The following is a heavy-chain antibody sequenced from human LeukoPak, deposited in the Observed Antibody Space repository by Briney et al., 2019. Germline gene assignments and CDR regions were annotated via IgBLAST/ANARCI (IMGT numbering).Heavy chain of an antibody. Sequence: NSSETLSLTCTVSGGSISSYYWSWIRQPPGKGLEWIGYIYYSGSTNYNPSLKSRVTISVDTSKNQFSLKLSSVTAADTAVYYCARGYDRGPLLLDYWGQGTLVTVSS. V-gene: IGHV4-59*01. CDR3: ARGYDRGPLLLDY. CDR2: IYYSGST. J-gene: IGHJ4*02. D-gene: IGHD3-22*01. CDR1: GGSISSYY.